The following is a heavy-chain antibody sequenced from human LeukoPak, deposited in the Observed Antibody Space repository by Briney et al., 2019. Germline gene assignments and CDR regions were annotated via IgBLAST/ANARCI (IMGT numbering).Heavy chain of an antibody. J-gene: IGHJ4*02. CDR3: ARYLYSSSCSFDY. D-gene: IGHD6-13*01. CDR1: GGSISSSSYF. CDR2: IYYSGST. Sequence: SDTLSLTCTVSGGSISSSSYFWGWIRQPPGKGLQWIGSIYYSGSTYYNPSLKSRVTISVDTSKNQFSLQLSSVTAADTAVYYCARYLYSSSCSFDYWGQGTLVTVSS. V-gene: IGHV4-39*01.